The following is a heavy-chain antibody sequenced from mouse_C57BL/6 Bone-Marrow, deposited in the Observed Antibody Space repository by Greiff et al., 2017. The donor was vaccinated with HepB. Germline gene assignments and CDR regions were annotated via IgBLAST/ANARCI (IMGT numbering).Heavy chain of an antibody. CDR1: GYTFTDYN. CDR3: RYYYDSMDY. D-gene: IGHD1-1*01. Sequence: VQLQQSGPELVKPGASVKMSCKASGYTFTDYNMHWVKQSDGKSLEWIGYINPNNGGTSYNQKFKGKATLTVNKASSTAYMELRSLTSEDSAVYYGRYYYDSMDYWGQGTSVTVSS. V-gene: IGHV1-22*01. J-gene: IGHJ4*01. CDR2: INPNNGGT.